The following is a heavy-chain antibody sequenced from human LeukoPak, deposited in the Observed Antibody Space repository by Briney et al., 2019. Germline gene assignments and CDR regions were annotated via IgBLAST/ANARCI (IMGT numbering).Heavy chain of an antibody. CDR1: GFTVSSNY. J-gene: IGHJ4*02. CDR3: ARDWSGVTISPLGGY. V-gene: IGHV3-66*01. D-gene: IGHD3-3*01. Sequence: GGSLRLSCAASGFTVSSNYMSWVRQAPGKGLEWVSVIYSGGSTYYADSVKGRFTISRDNSKNTLYLQMNSLRAEDTAVYYCARDWSGVTISPLGGYWGQGTLVTVSS. CDR2: IYSGGST.